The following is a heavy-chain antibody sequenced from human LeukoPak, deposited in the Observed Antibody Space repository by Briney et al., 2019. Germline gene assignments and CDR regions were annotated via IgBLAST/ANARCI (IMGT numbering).Heavy chain of an antibody. V-gene: IGHV4-30-4*08. D-gene: IGHD6-13*01. Sequence: KPSQTLSLTCTVSGGSISSGDYYWSWIRQPPGKGLEWIGFIYYSGSTYYNPSLKGRVTISVDTSKNQFSLKLSSVTAADTAVYYCARELTYSSPPGRYQTYNWFDPWGQGTLVTVSS. CDR2: IYYSGST. CDR3: ARELTYSSPPGRYQTYNWFDP. J-gene: IGHJ5*02. CDR1: GGSISSGDYY.